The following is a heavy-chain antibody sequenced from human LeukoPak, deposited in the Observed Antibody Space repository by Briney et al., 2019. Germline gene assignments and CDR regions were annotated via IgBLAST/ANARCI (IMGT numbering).Heavy chain of an antibody. J-gene: IGHJ6*02. D-gene: IGHD4-17*01. CDR2: ISAYNGNT. V-gene: IGHV1-18*01. Sequence: ASVKVSCKASGYTFTSYGNSWVRQAPGQGLEWMGWISAYNGNTNNAQKLQGRVTMTTDTSTSTAYMELRSLRSDDTAVYYCARDRVRTTVEKKGRGYYYDRDCWGQGTTVTVSS. CDR3: ARDRVRTTVEKKGRGYYYDRDC. CDR1: GYTFTSYG.